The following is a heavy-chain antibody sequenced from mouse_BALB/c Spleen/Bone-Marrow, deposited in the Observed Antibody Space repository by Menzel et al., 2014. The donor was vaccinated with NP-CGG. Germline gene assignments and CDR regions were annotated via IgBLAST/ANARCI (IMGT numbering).Heavy chain of an antibody. CDR2: IYPGDGDT. J-gene: IGHJ3*01. D-gene: IGHD2-4*01. Sequence: LEESGAELARPGASVKLSCKASGYTFTSYWMQWVKQRPGQGLEWIGAIYPGDGDTRYTQKFKGKATLTADKSSSTAYMQPSSLASEDSAVYYCARWDDYDAWFAYWGQGTLVTVSA. V-gene: IGHV1-87*01. CDR3: ARWDDYDAWFAY. CDR1: GYTFTSYW.